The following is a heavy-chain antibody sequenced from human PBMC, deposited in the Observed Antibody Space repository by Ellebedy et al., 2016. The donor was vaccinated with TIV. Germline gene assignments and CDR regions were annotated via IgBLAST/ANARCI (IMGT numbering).Heavy chain of an antibody. CDR3: ARGPYSYYGMDV. Sequence: PGGSLRLSCAASGFTFSSYSLNWVRQAPGKGLEWLSYISSRGNTIYYADSVKGRFTISRDNAKNSLYLQMSSLRAEDTAVYYCARGPYSYYGMDVWGQGTTVTVSS. J-gene: IGHJ6*02. V-gene: IGHV3-48*04. CDR2: ISSRGNTI. CDR1: GFTFSSYS.